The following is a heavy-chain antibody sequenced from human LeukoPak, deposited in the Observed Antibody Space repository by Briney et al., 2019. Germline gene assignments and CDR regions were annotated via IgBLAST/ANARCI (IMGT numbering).Heavy chain of an antibody. V-gene: IGHV1-69*05. D-gene: IGHD5-18*01. J-gene: IGHJ4*02. CDR2: IIPIFGTA. CDR3: AMRDTAMVDY. Sequence: ASVKVSCKASGGTFSSYAISWVRQAPGQGLEWMGGIIPIFGTANYAQKFQGRVTITTDESTSTAYMELSSLRSEDTAVYYCAMRDTAMVDYWGQGTLVTVSS. CDR1: GGTFSSYA.